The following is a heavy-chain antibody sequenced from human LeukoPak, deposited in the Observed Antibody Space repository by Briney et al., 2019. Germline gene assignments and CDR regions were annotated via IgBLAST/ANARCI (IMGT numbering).Heavy chain of an antibody. D-gene: IGHD3-10*01. V-gene: IGHV3-21*01. CDR3: ARENHGSFDY. CDR1: GFTFYNYV. CDR2: VSHTSTYI. J-gene: IGHJ4*02. Sequence: PGGSLRLSCAASGFTFYNYVMSWVRQAPGKGLEWVSSVSHTSTYIYYADSLKGRFAISRDNAKNSLYLQMNSLRAEDTAVYYCARENHGSFDYWGQGTLVTVSS.